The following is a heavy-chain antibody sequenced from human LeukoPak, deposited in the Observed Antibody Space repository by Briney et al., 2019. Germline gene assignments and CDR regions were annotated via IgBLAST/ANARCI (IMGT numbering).Heavy chain of an antibody. V-gene: IGHV4-34*01. CDR1: GGSFSGYY. D-gene: IGHD3-22*01. CDR3: ARGPPYDSSGYYFYFDY. Sequence: SETLSLTCAVYGGSFSGYYWSWIRQPPGKGLEWIGEINHSGSTNYNPSLKSRVTISVDTSKNQFSLKLSSVTAADTAVYYCARGPPYDSSGYYFYFDYWGQGTLVTVSS. CDR2: INHSGST. J-gene: IGHJ4*02.